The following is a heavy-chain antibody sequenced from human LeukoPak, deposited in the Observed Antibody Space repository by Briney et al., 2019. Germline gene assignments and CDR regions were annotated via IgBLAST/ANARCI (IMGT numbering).Heavy chain of an antibody. J-gene: IGHJ4*02. CDR3: ARQLVPAATSFDY. V-gene: IGHV4-61*08. CDR1: GGSVSSGGYY. Sequence: PSQTLSLTCTVSGGSVSSGGYYWSWIRQPPGKGLEWIGYIYYSGSTNYNPSLKSRVTISVDTSKNQFSLKLSSVTAADTAVYYCARQLVPAATSFDYWGQGTLVTVSS. D-gene: IGHD2-2*01. CDR2: IYYSGST.